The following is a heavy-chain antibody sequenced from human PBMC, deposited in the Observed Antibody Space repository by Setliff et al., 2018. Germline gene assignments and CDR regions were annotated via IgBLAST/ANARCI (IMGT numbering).Heavy chain of an antibody. CDR1: AYTFTSYG. CDR3: AREWIGYSYGRHRANLDH. Sequence: ASVKVSCKASAYTFTSYGISWVRQAPGQGLEWMGWLITYNDDTNYVDKLQGRITMTRDTTTRTAYIEVRSMTSVDTAVYYCAREWIGYSYGRHRANLDHWGQGTLVTVSS. CDR2: LITYNDDT. D-gene: IGHD5-12*01. V-gene: IGHV1-18*04. J-gene: IGHJ4*02.